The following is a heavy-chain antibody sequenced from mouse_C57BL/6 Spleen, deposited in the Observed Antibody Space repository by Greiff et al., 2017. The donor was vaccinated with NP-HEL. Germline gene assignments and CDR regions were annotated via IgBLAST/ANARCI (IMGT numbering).Heavy chain of an antibody. V-gene: IGHV1-82*01. Sequence: VQLQQSGPELVKPGASVKISCKASGYAFSSSWMNWVKQRPGKGLEWIGRIYPGDGDTNYNGKFKGKATLTADKSSSTAYMQLSSLTSEDSAVYFCARQANWDPPDYWGQGTTLTVSS. CDR3: ARQANWDPPDY. CDR1: GYAFSSSW. CDR2: IYPGDGDT. D-gene: IGHD4-1*01. J-gene: IGHJ2*01.